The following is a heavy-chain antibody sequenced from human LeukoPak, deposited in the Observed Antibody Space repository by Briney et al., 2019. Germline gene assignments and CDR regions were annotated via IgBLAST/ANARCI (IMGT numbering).Heavy chain of an antibody. J-gene: IGHJ6*03. Sequence: SETLSLTCTVSGGSINSGSYYWSWIRQPAGKGLEWIGRIYTSGSTNYNPSLRSRVTMSLDTSKNQFSLKLYSVTAADTAVYYCARGGSTLHSAGGHDIEFYYYYYMDVWGRGTTVTISS. CDR1: GGSINSGSYY. V-gene: IGHV4-61*02. CDR2: IYTSGST. D-gene: IGHD3-9*01. CDR3: ARGGSTLHSAGGHDIEFYYYYYMDV.